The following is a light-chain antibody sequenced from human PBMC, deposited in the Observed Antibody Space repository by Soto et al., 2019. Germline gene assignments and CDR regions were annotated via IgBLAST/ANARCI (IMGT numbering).Light chain of an antibody. J-gene: IGLJ1*01. V-gene: IGLV2-23*01. CDR2: EGS. Sequence: QSALTQPASVSGSPGQSITISCTGTSSDVGSYNLVSWYQQHPGKAPKLMIYEGSKRPSGVSNRFAGSKSGNTASLTISGRQAEEDADYYCCSYAGSSSYVFGTGTKLTVL. CDR3: CSYAGSSSYV. CDR1: SSDVGSYNL.